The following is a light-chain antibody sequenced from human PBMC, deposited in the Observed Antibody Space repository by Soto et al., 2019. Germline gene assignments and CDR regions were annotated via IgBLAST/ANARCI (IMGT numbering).Light chain of an antibody. J-gene: IGLJ2*01. CDR1: SYNIGNNY. V-gene: IGLV1-51*01. CDR3: ATWDRSLSVGV. CDR2: DND. Sequence: QSVLPQPPSVSAAPGQKVTLSCSGSSYNIGNNYVFWYQQLPGTAPKLLIYDNDKRPSGIPDRFSGSKSGTSATLGITGLQTGDEADYYCATWDRSLSVGVFGGGTKVTVL.